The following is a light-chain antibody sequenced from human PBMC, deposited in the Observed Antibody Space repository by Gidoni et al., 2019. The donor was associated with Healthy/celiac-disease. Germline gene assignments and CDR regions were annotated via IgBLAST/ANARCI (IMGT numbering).Light chain of an antibody. V-gene: IGKV3-15*01. CDR2: GAS. CDR1: QSVSSN. Sequence: DIVMTQSPATLSVSPGERATLSCRASQSVSSNLSWYQQKPGQAPRLLLYGASTRATGIPATFSGSGSGTEFTLTISSMQSEDFAVYYCQQYNNWHPYTFGQGTKLEIK. J-gene: IGKJ2*01. CDR3: QQYNNWHPYT.